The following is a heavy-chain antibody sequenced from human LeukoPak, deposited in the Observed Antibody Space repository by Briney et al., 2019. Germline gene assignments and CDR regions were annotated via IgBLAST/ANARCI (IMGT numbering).Heavy chain of an antibody. D-gene: IGHD3-10*01. V-gene: IGHV3-23*01. Sequence: GGSLRLSCAASGFTFSSYAMTWVRQAPGKGLEWVSAISGSGSTTYYADSVKGRFTISRDNSKNTLYLQMSSLRAEDTAVNYCAKVGDYYGSGKYSNFDYWGQGTLVTVSS. CDR2: ISGSGSTT. CDR1: GFTFSSYA. J-gene: IGHJ4*02. CDR3: AKVGDYYGSGKYSNFDY.